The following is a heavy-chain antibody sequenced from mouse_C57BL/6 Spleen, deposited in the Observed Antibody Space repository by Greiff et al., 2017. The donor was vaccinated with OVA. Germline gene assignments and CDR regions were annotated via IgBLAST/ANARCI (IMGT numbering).Heavy chain of an antibody. CDR1: GFNIKDYY. D-gene: IGHD3-2*02. Sequence: EVQLQQSGAELVKPGASVKLSCTASGFNIKDYYMHWVKQRTEQGLEWIGRIDPEDGETKYAPKCQGKATITAETSSNTAYLQLSSLTSEDTAVYYCEVDSSGYGDYWGQGTTLTVSS. V-gene: IGHV14-2*01. J-gene: IGHJ2*01. CDR3: EVDSSGYGDY. CDR2: IDPEDGET.